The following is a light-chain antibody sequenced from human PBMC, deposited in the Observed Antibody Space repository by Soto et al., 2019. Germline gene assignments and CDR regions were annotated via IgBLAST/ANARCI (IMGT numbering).Light chain of an antibody. V-gene: IGLV1-47*01. CDR2: RNN. J-gene: IGLJ7*01. CDR3: AAWDDSLSGWV. Sequence: QSVLTQPPSASGTPGQRVTISCSGSSSNIVSNYVYWYQQLPGTAPKLLIYRNNQRPSGVPDRFSGSKSGTSASLAISGHRSEDEADYYCAAWDDSLSGWVFGGGTQLTVL. CDR1: SSNIVSNY.